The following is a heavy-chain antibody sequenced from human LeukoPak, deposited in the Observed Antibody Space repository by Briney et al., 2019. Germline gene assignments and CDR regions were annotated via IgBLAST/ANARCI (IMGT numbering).Heavy chain of an antibody. V-gene: IGHV4-39*07. CDR1: GGSISSSSYY. D-gene: IGHD3-16*02. CDR3: AREDMTTFGGVIVITHDAFDI. CDR2: IYYTGST. Sequence: SETLSLTCTVSGGSISSSSYYWGWIRQPPGKGLEWIGSIYYTGSTYYNPSLKSRVTISVDTSKNQFSLKLSSVTAADTAVYYCAREDMTTFGGVIVITHDAFDIWGQGTMVTVYS. J-gene: IGHJ3*02.